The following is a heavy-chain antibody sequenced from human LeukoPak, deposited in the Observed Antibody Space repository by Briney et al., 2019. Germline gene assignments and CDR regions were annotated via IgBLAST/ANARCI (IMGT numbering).Heavy chain of an antibody. V-gene: IGHV3-30-3*01. CDR2: TSSDLNVK. J-gene: IGHJ6*02. CDR1: GFTFRNYV. Sequence: GGSLRLSCAASGFTFRNYVIHWVRQAPGKGLEWVAVTSSDLNVKLYADSVKGRFTISRDNAKNSLYLQMNSLRAEDTAVYYCARDVGVPAANSDGMDVWGQGTTVTVSS. CDR3: ARDVGVPAANSDGMDV. D-gene: IGHD2-2*01.